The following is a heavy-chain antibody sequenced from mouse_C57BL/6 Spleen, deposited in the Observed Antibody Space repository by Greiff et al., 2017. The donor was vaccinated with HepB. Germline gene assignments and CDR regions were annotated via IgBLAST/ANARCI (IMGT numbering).Heavy chain of an antibody. Sequence: VQLQQPGAELVRPGTSVKLSCKASGYTFTSYWMHWVKQRPGQGLEWIGVIDPSDSYTNYNQKFKGKATLTVDTSSSTAYMQLSSLTSEDSAVYYCARRYYYGWYFDVWGTGTTVTVSS. CDR2: IDPSDSYT. D-gene: IGHD1-1*01. CDR1: GYTFTSYW. V-gene: IGHV1-59*01. CDR3: ARRYYYGWYFDV. J-gene: IGHJ1*03.